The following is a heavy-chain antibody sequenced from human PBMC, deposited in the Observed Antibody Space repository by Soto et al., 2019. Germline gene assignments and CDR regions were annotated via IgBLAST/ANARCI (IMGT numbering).Heavy chain of an antibody. CDR3: AREGNQLVRYAFDI. V-gene: IGHV1-69*06. CDR2: IIPIFGTA. D-gene: IGHD6-6*01. CDR1: GGTFSSYA. Sequence: SVKVSCKASGGTFSSYAISWVRQAPGQGLEWMGGIIPIFGTANYAQKFQGRVTITADKSTSTAYMELSSLRSEDTAVYYCAREGNQLVRYAFDIWRQGTMVTVSS. J-gene: IGHJ3*02.